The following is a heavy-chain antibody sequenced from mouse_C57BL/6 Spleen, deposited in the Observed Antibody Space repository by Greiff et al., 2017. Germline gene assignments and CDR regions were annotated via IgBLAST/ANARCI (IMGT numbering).Heavy chain of an antibody. Sequence: VHVKQSGAELVRPGASVTLSCTASGFNIKDYYMHWVKQRPEQGLEWIGRIDPEDGDTEYAPKFQGKATMTADTSSNTAYLQLSSLTSEDTAVYYCTTRTTGDYWGQGTTLTVSS. D-gene: IGHD1-1*01. CDR2: IDPEDGDT. J-gene: IGHJ2*01. V-gene: IGHV14-1*01. CDR3: TTRTTGDY. CDR1: GFNIKDYY.